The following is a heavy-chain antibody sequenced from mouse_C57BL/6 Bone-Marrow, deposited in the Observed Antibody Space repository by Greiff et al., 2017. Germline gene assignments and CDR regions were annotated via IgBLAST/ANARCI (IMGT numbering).Heavy chain of an antibody. CDR1: GFTFSSYG. J-gene: IGHJ2*01. V-gene: IGHV5-6*01. CDR3: ARQGYDYLDY. CDR2: ISSGGSYT. Sequence: EVMLVESGGDLVKPGGSLKLSCAASGFTFSSYGMSWVRQTPDKRLEWVATISSGGSYTYYPASVKGRFTISRDNAKNTLYLQMSSLKSEDTAMYYCARQGYDYLDYWGQGTTLTVSS. D-gene: IGHD2-3*01.